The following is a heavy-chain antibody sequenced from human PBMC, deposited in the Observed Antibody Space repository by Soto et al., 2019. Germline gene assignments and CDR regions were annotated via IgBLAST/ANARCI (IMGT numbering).Heavy chain of an antibody. J-gene: IGHJ4*02. CDR2: IHTDAST. V-gene: IGHV3-53*04. CDR1: GFTVSNNY. Sequence: EVQLVESGGGLVQPGGSLRLSCAVSGFTVSNNYMTWLRQAPGKGLEWVSVIHTDASTYYADSVKGRFTISRHNSENTLYLQMNSLRPEDTAVYYCATQDYLYDWGQGTLVTVSS. CDR3: ATQDYLYD. D-gene: IGHD2-8*01.